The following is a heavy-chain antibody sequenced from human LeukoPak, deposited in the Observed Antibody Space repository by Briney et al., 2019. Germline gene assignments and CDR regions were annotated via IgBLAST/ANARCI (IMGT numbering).Heavy chain of an antibody. CDR1: GFTVSNNW. CDR2: IFSGGDT. CDR3: ARDPSAVTANTYA. J-gene: IGHJ5*02. Sequence: GGSLRPSCAASGFTVSNNWMSWVRQAPGKGLEWVSLIFSGGDTQYADSVKDRFTISRDASKNTLYLQMSNLRAEDTAVYYCARDPSAVTANTYAWGQGTLVTVSS. V-gene: IGHV3-66*01. D-gene: IGHD2-2*01.